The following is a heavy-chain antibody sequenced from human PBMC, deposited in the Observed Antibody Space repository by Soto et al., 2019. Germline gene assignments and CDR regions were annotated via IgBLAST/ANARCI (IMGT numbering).Heavy chain of an antibody. CDR1: GFTFSTYH. CDR3: ARDGSTVTTNYHYAMDV. V-gene: IGHV3-48*03. CDR2: IHSGGSRI. Sequence: GGALRLSCAAPGFTFSTYHMNWVRQARGKGLEWVSYIHSGGSRIYYADSVKGRFTISRDNAKNSLYLQMNSLRAEDTAVYYCARDGSTVTTNYHYAMDVWGQGATFTVS. J-gene: IGHJ6*02. D-gene: IGHD4-17*01.